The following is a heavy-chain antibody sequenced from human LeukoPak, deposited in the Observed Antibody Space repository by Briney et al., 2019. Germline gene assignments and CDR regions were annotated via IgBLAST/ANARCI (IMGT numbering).Heavy chain of an antibody. CDR3: ARIAMVRGVRMDV. Sequence: KPSETLSLTCTVSGGSISSYYWSWIRQPPGKGLEWIGYIYYSGSTNYNPSLKSRVTISVDTSKNQFSLKLSSVTAADTAVYYCARIAMVRGVRMDVWGKGTTVTVSS. CDR1: GGSISSYY. CDR2: IYYSGST. D-gene: IGHD3-10*01. J-gene: IGHJ6*03. V-gene: IGHV4-59*01.